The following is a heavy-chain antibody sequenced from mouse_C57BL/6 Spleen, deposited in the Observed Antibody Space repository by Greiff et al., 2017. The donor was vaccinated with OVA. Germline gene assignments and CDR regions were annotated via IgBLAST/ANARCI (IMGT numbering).Heavy chain of an antibody. V-gene: IGHV2-5*01. J-gene: IGHJ3*01. CDR1: GFSLTSYG. CDR3: AKEGPWFAY. Sequence: VQVVESGPGLVQPSQSLSITCTVSGFSLTSYGVHWVRQSPGKGLEWLGVIWRGGSTDYNAAFMSRLSITKNHSKSQVFLKMNSLQADDTAIYYCAKEGPWFAYWGQGTLVTVSA. CDR2: IWRGGST.